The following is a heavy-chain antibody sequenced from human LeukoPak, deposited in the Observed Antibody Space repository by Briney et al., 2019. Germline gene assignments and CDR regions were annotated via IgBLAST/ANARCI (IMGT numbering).Heavy chain of an antibody. J-gene: IGHJ4*02. CDR1: GFTFSDYY. D-gene: IGHD3-10*01. V-gene: IGHV3-11*01. CDR3: ARDKIRGSYSDY. CDR2: ISSSGSTI. Sequence: GGSLRLSCAASGFTFSDYYMSWIRQAPGKGLEWVSYISSSGSTIYYADPVKGRFTISRDNAKNSLYLQMNSLRAEDTAVYYCARDKIRGSYSDYWGQGTLVTVSS.